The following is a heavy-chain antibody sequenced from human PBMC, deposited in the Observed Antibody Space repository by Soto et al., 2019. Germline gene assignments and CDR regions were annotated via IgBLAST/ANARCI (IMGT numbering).Heavy chain of an antibody. V-gene: IGHV4-34*01. CDR1: GGSFSGYY. CDR3: AREYYDYIWGSYRYPHYYYKDV. D-gene: IGHD3-16*02. J-gene: IGHJ6*03. Sequence: SETLSLTCAVYGGSFSGYYWSWIRQPPGKGLEWIGEINHSGSTNYNPSLKSRVTISVDTSKNQFSLKLSSVTAADTAVYYCAREYYDYIWGSYRYPHYYYKDVWGKGTTVTVSS. CDR2: INHSGST.